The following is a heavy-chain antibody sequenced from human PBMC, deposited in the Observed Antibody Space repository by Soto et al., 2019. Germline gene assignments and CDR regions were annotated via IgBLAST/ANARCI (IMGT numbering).Heavy chain of an antibody. J-gene: IGHJ5*02. D-gene: IGHD3-3*01. Sequence: GGSLRLSCAASGFTFSSYWMSWVRQAPGKGLEWVANIKQDGSEKYYVDSVKGRFTISRDNSKNTLYLQMNSLRAEDTAVYYCARQGRGITIFGVSRDWFDPWGQGTLVTVSS. V-gene: IGHV3-7*05. CDR1: GFTFSSYW. CDR2: IKQDGSEK. CDR3: ARQGRGITIFGVSRDWFDP.